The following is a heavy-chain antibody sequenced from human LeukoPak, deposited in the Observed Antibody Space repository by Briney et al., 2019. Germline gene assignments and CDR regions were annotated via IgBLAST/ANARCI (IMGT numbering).Heavy chain of an antibody. CDR1: GFTFSSYA. CDR2: ISYDGSNK. J-gene: IGHJ4*02. D-gene: IGHD3-22*01. Sequence: GGSLRLSCAASGFTFSSYAMHWARQAPGKGLEWVAVISYDGSNKYYADSVKGRFTISRDNSKNTLYLQMNSLRAEDTAAYYCARKQLTRHSSGLVDYWGQGTLVTVSS. CDR3: ARKQLTRHSSGLVDY. V-gene: IGHV3-30-3*01.